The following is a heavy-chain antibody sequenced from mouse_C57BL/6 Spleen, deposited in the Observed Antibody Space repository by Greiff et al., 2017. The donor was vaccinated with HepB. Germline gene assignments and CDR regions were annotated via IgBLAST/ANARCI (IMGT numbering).Heavy chain of an antibody. CDR2: ISDGGSDT. J-gene: IGHJ2*01. Sequence: EVKLQESGGGLVKPGGSLKLSCAASGFTFSSYAMSWVRQTPEKRLEWVATISDGGSDTNYPDNVKGRFTISRDNAKNNLYLQMSHLKSEDTAMYYCARGADCSGYLPCYFADGGEGPTLTVSS. D-gene: IGHD3-2*02. CDR1: GFTFSSYA. V-gene: IGHV5-4*03. CDR3: ARGADCSGYLPCYFAD.